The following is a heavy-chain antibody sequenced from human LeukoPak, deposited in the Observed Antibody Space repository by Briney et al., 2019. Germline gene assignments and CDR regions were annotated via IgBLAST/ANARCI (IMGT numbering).Heavy chain of an antibody. D-gene: IGHD3-22*01. J-gene: IGHJ4*02. V-gene: IGHV1-46*01. CDR1: GYTFTSYY. Sequence: ASVKVSCKASGYTFTSYYMHWVRQAPGQGLEWMGIINPNGGSTSYAQKFQGRVTMTRDTSTSTVYMELSSLRSEDAAVYYCARVDYYDSSGYGEEDYWGQGTLVTVSS. CDR2: INPNGGST. CDR3: ARVDYYDSSGYGEEDY.